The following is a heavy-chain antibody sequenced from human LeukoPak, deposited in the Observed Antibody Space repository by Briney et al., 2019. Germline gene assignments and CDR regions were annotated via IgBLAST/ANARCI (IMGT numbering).Heavy chain of an antibody. Sequence: HPGGSLRLSCAASGFTVSTNYMSWVRQAPGKGLEWVAVINSDGKTYYADSVKGRFTISRDNSKNTLWLQMNSLRAEDTAVYYCARIHSGDDFWGQGTLVTVSS. V-gene: IGHV3-53*01. J-gene: IGHJ4*02. D-gene: IGHD5-12*01. CDR1: GFTVSTNY. CDR2: INSDGKT. CDR3: ARIHSGDDF.